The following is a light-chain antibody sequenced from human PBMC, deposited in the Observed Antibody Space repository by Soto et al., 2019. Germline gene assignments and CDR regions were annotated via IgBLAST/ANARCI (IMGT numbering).Light chain of an antibody. CDR1: QGIRND. CDR3: LQHNSYPFT. J-gene: IGKJ5*01. Sequence: IQGTRFPTARISRGGARHSKKCRASQGIRNDLGWYQQKPGKAPKRLIYAASSLQSGVPSRFSGSGSGTEFTLTISSLQPEDFATYYCLQHNSYPFTFGQGTQLEIK. V-gene: IGKV1-17*01. CDR2: AAS.